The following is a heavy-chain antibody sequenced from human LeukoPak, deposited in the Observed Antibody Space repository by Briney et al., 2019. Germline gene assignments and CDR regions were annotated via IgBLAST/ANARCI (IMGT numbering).Heavy chain of an antibody. CDR2: IYPGDSDT. CDR1: GSTFTTYS. J-gene: IGHJ6*02. Sequence: PGGSLKISCQGSGSTFTTYSIGWVRQLPGKGLEWMGIIYPGDSDTRYSPSFQGQVTISADKSISTAYLQWSSLKASDTAMYYCAKYGGAKGGYSHHGMDVWGQGTAVTVSS. CDR3: AKYGGAKGGYSHHGMDV. V-gene: IGHV5-51*01. D-gene: IGHD4/OR15-4a*01.